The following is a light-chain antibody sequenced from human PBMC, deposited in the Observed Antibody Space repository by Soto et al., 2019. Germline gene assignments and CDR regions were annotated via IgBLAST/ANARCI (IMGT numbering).Light chain of an antibody. CDR2: AAS. V-gene: IGKV1-39*01. J-gene: IGKJ4*01. CDR3: QQVNSYPLT. CDR1: QSISSY. Sequence: DIQMTQSPSSLSASVGDRVTITCRASQSISSYLNWYQQKPGKAPKLLIYAASTLQSGVPSRFSGSGSETDFTLTISSLQPEDFATYYCQQVNSYPLTFGGGTKVDIK.